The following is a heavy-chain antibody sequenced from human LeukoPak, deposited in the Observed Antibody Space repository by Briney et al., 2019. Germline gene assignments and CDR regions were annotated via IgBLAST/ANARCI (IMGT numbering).Heavy chain of an antibody. Sequence: PSETLSLTCTVSGASFSSGDQYWNWTRQSPGKGLEWIGSIHPSGTLYSNPFLESRVTMSMDTSKNQFSLNLNSVTAADTAVYSCSRGLDSRKLGYWGQGTLVTVSS. CDR2: IHPSGTL. V-gene: IGHV4-31*03. D-gene: IGHD3-22*01. CDR3: SRGLDSRKLGY. J-gene: IGHJ4*02. CDR1: GASFSSGDQY.